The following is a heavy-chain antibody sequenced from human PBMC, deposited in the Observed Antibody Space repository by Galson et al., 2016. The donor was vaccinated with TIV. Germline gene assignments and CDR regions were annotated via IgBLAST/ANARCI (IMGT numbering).Heavy chain of an antibody. V-gene: IGHV1-8*01. CDR1: GGTFSRFA. D-gene: IGHD2-21*02. Sequence: SVKVSCKASGGTFSRFAISWVRQATGQGLEWMGWVIPNSGKTSYAQKFQGRLTMTRDTSISTAYMELRSLRSDDTAVYYCARLASCGGDCYYADSWGQGTLVTVSS. J-gene: IGHJ4*02. CDR2: VIPNSGKT. CDR3: ARLASCGGDCYYADS.